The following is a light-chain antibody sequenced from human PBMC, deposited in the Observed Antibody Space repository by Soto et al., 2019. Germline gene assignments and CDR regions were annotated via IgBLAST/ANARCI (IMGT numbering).Light chain of an antibody. CDR3: QHYNNYPNS. Sequence: DIRMTQSPSTLSASVGDRVTITCRASQSVGSWLAWYQQKPGKAPKLLIYKATNLRSGVPSRFSGSGSGTVFILTISTLHPDDFATYYCQHYNNYPNSFGQGTKLEIK. V-gene: IGKV1-5*03. J-gene: IGKJ2*01. CDR2: KAT. CDR1: QSVGSW.